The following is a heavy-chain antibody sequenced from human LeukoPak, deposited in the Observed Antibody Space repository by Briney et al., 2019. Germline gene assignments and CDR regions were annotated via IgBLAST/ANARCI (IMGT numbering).Heavy chain of an antibody. J-gene: IGHJ4*02. CDR2: ISSSGSTI. CDR3: ARDHLMYSGSYFY. Sequence: QTGGSLRLSCAASGFTFSSYEMNWVRQAPGKGLEWVSYISSSGSTIYYADSVKGRFTISRDNAKNSLYLQMNSLRAEDTAVYYCARDHLMYSGSYFYWGQGTLVTVSS. D-gene: IGHD1-26*01. CDR1: GFTFSSYE. V-gene: IGHV3-48*03.